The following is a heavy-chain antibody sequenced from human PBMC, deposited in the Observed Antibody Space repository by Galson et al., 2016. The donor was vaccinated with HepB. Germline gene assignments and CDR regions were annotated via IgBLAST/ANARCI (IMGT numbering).Heavy chain of an antibody. D-gene: IGHD6-6*01. CDR3: ARGERYSSSSDYYGMDV. J-gene: IGHJ6*02. CDR2: ISSSRSYI. Sequence: SLRLSCAASGFTFSSYSMNWVRQAPGKGLEWVSSISSSRSYIYYADSVKGRFTISRDNAKNSLYLQMNSLRAVDTAVYYCARGERYSSSSDYYGMDVWGQGTTVTVSS. V-gene: IGHV3-21*01. CDR1: GFTFSSYS.